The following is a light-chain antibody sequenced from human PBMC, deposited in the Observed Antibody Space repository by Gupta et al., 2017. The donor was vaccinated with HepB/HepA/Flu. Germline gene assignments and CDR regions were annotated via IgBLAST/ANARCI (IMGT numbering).Light chain of an antibody. CDR3: SSYTSSSTVI. V-gene: IGLV2-14*03. CDR1: NSDVGGYNY. Sequence: QSALTQPASVSGSPGQSITLSCTGTNSDVGGYNYVSWYQLPPGKAPKVMIFDVSNRPSGVANRFSGSKSGNTASLTISGLQAEDEADYYGSSYTSSSTVIFGGGTKVTVL. J-gene: IGLJ2*01. CDR2: DVS.